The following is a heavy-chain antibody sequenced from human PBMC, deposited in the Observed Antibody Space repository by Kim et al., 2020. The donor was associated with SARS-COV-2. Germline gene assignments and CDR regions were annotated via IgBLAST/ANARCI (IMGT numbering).Heavy chain of an antibody. V-gene: IGHV4-59*09. J-gene: IGHJ4*02. D-gene: IGHD6-13*01. CDR3: ARGGRWIAADLDY. Sequence: YNPSINSRVNVSVDTSKNQFSLRLDAVAAADTAVYYCARGGRWIAADLDYWGQGTLVTVSS.